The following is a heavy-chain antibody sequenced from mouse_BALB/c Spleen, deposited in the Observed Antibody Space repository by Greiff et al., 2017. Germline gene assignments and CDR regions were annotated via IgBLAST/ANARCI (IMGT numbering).Heavy chain of an antibody. J-gene: IGHJ3*01. Sequence: DVKLVESGGGLVKPGGSLKLSCAASGFAFSSYDMSWVRQTPEKRLEWVAYISSGGGSTYYPDTVKGRFTISRDNAKNTLYLQMSSLKSEDTAMYYCARRGMAYWGQGTLVTVSA. CDR2: ISSGGGST. CDR1: GFAFSSYD. CDR3: ARRGMAY. V-gene: IGHV5-12-1*01.